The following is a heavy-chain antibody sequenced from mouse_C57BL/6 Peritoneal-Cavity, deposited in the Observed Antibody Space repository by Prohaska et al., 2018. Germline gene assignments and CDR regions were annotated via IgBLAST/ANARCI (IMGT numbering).Heavy chain of an antibody. V-gene: IGHV1-61*01. CDR2: IYPSDRET. D-gene: IGHD1-3*01. CDR3: AYNYHAMYY. Sequence: QVQLQQPAAELVRPGSSVKLSCKASGYTFTSYWMDWVKQRPGQGLEWIGNIYPSDRETYYNQKFKDKATLTVDKPPRTTYMQPRIPTSKDFEVYHCAYNYHAMYYWVQATSVTVSS. J-gene: IGHJ4*01. CDR1: GYTFTSYW.